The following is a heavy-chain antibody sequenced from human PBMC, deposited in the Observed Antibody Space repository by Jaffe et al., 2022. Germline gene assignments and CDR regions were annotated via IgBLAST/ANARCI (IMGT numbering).Heavy chain of an antibody. D-gene: IGHD3-10*01. V-gene: IGHV3-72*01. CDR1: GFTFSDHY. CDR2: IRKKSNSYTT. CDR3: VRVSGTYYQDF. Sequence: EVQLVESGGGLVQPGGSLRLSCAVSGFTFSDHYMDWVRQAPGRGLEWVGRIRKKSNSYTTEYAASVKGRFTISRDDSKRSLTLQMNSLKTEDTAVYYCVRVSGTYYQDFWGQGTLVTVSS. J-gene: IGHJ4*02.